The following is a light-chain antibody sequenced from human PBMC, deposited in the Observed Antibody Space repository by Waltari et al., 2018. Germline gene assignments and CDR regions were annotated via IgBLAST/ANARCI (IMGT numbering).Light chain of an antibody. Sequence: DIVMTQSPDSLAVSLGERADINYKTSQTVLYSSSNKNYLSWDQPKPGQPPKRLIYWASTRGSGVPDRFSGSGSGTDFTLTISSLQAEDVAVYYCQQYFITPGTFGQGTKLEIK. CDR3: QQYFITPGT. CDR2: WAS. J-gene: IGKJ2*02. V-gene: IGKV4-1*01. CDR1: QTVLYSSSNKNY.